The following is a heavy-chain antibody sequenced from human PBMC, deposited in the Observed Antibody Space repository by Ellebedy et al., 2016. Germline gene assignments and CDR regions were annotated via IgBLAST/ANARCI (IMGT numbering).Heavy chain of an antibody. Sequence: GESLKISCAASGFTFSSYAMHWVRQAPGKGLEWVAVISYDGSNKYYADSVKGRFTISRDNSKNTLYLQMNSLRAEDTAVYYCAREGPSYEARPRHFDYWGQGTLVTVSS. CDR1: GFTFSSYA. J-gene: IGHJ4*02. V-gene: IGHV3-30-3*01. D-gene: IGHD6-6*01. CDR3: AREGPSYEARPRHFDY. CDR2: ISYDGSNK.